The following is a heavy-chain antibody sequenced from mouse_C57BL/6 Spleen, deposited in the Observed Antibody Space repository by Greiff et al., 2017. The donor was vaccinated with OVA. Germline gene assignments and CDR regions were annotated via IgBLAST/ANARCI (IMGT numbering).Heavy chain of an antibody. J-gene: IGHJ2*01. Sequence: QVQLQQPGAELVRPGASVKLSCKASGYTFTSYTMHWVNQRPGQGLEWIGYINPSSGYTKYNQKFKDKATLTVDKSSSTAYMHLSSLTSEDSAVYYCARAPTVRNYFDYWGQGTTLTVSS. CDR1: GYTFTSYT. D-gene: IGHD1-1*01. V-gene: IGHV1-4*01. CDR2: INPSSGYT. CDR3: ARAPTVRNYFDY.